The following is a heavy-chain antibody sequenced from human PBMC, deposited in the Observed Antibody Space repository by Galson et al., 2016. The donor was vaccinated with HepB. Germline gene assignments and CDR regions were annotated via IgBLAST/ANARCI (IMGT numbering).Heavy chain of an antibody. CDR3: AADELVTTILVIRPRGQFHAVNV. V-gene: IGHV1-69*13. Sequence: SVKVSCKASGGTFSTYAINWVRQAPGQGLEWMGGVIPIFDTTNYAQKFQGRVKITADESTGTAYMELHSLQIDDTAVYFCAADELVTTILVIRPRGQFHAVNVWGQGTTVTVSS. J-gene: IGHJ6*01. CDR1: GGTFSTYA. CDR2: VIPIFDTT. D-gene: IGHD5-12*01.